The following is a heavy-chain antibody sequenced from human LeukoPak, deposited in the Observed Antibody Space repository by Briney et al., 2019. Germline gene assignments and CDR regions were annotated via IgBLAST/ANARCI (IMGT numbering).Heavy chain of an antibody. CDR1: GGSISSYY. D-gene: IGHD6-13*01. V-gene: IGHV4-59*01. Sequence: PSETLPLTCTVSGGSISSYYWSWIRQPPGKGLEWIGYIYYSGSTNYNPSLKSRVTISVDTSKNQFSLKLSSVTAADTAVYYCARVHIAAAGPYYFDYWGQGTLVTVSS. J-gene: IGHJ4*02. CDR3: ARVHIAAAGPYYFDY. CDR2: IYYSGST.